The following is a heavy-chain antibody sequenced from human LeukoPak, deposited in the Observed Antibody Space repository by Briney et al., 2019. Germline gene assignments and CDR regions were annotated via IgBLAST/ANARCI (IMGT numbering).Heavy chain of an antibody. V-gene: IGHV4-39*01. J-gene: IGHJ3*02. D-gene: IGHD2-21*01. CDR2: IYYSGST. CDR3: ARRLVVVKRGAFDI. CDR1: GGSISSSSYY. Sequence: SETLSLTCTVSGGSISSSSYYWGWIRQPPGTGLEWIGSIYYSGSTYYNPSLKSRVTISVDTSKNQFSLKLSSVTAADTAVYYCARRLVVVKRGAFDIWGQGTMVTVSS.